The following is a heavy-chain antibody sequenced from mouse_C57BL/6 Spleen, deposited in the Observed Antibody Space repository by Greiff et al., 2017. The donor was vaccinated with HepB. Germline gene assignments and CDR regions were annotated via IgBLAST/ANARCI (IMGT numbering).Heavy chain of an antibody. CDR3: ASPYYYGSSTFAY. CDR2: INPYNGGT. D-gene: IGHD1-1*01. V-gene: IGHV1-19*01. J-gene: IGHJ3*01. Sequence: DVQLQQSGPVLVKPGASVKMSCKASGYTFTDYYMNWVKQSHGKSLEWIGVINPYNGGTSYNQKFKGKATLTVDKSSSTAYMELNSLTSEDSAVYYCASPYYYGSSTFAYWGQGTLVTVSA. CDR1: GYTFTDYY.